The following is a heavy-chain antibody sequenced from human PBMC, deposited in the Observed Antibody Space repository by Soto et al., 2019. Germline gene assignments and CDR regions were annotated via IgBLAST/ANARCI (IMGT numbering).Heavy chain of an antibody. D-gene: IGHD3-10*01. CDR2: IYYSGST. Sequence: SETLSLTCSVSGYSVSSAYFWGWIRQPPGKGLEWIGSIYYSGSTYYNPSLKSRVTISVDTSKNQFSLKPSSVTAADTAVYYCARPVRGRSWFDPWGQGTPVTVSS. V-gene: IGHV4-38-2*01. CDR1: GYSVSSAYF. CDR3: ARPVRGRSWFDP. J-gene: IGHJ5*02.